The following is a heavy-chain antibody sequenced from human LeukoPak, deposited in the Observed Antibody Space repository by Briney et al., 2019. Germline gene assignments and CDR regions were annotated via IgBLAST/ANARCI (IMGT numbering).Heavy chain of an antibody. Sequence: GASVKVSCKASGYTFTGYYMHWVRQAPGQGLEWMGWINPNSGGTNYAQKFQGRVTMTRDTSISTAYMELSRLRSDDTAVYYCLVQPEYYYYDSSGPFDYWGQGTLVTVSS. J-gene: IGHJ4*02. V-gene: IGHV1-2*02. CDR1: GYTFTGYY. CDR3: LVQPEYYYYDSSGPFDY. CDR2: INPNSGGT. D-gene: IGHD3-22*01.